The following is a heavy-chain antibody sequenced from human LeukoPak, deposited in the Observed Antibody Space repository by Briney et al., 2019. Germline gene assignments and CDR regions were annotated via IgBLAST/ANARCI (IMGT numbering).Heavy chain of an antibody. CDR3: ARYPVGRFYGMDV. J-gene: IGHJ6*02. D-gene: IGHD1-26*01. CDR2: IHYSGST. CDR1: GGSISTYY. V-gene: IGHV4-59*08. Sequence: SETLSLTCTVSGGSISTYYWSWIRQPPGKGLEWIGYIHYSGSTNYNPSLKSRVTISVDTSKNLFSLRLTSVTAADTAVYYCARYPVGRFYGMDVWGQGTTVTVSS.